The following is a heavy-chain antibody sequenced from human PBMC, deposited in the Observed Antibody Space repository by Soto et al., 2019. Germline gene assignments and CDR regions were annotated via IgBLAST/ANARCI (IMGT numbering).Heavy chain of an antibody. V-gene: IGHV3-23*01. D-gene: IGHD6-19*01. CDR2: IRGSDGST. CDR1: GFTFNNYV. Sequence: EVQLLESGGGLVQPGGSLRLSCAASGFTFNNYVMAWVRQAPGKVLEWDSAIRGSDGSTVYADSMKGRFSNSRDNSKNTLYLQVHSLRAGDTAVYYCVRVNFRGTQLWLEAFDYWGRGTLVSVSS. CDR3: VRVNFRGTQLWLEAFDY. J-gene: IGHJ4*02.